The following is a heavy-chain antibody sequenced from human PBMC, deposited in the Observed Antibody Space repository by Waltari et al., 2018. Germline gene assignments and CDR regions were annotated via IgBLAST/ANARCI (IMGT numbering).Heavy chain of an antibody. J-gene: IGHJ1*01. CDR1: GFTFSSYW. CDR3: VIGAQHVSNWYASEYFQH. V-gene: IGHV3-74*01. D-gene: IGHD6-13*01. Sequence: EVQLVESGGGLVQPGGSLSLSCAASGFTFSSYWLPWVRQAPGKGLVWVSDINTDGSTTNYADSVKGRFTISRDNAKNTLYLQMDSLRAEETAVYYCVIGAQHVSNWYASEYFQHWGQGTLVTVSS. CDR2: INTDGSTT.